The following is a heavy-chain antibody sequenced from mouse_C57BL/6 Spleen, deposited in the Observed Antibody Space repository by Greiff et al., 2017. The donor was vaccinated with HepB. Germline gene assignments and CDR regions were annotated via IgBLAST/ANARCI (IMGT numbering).Heavy chain of an antibody. V-gene: IGHV1-55*01. J-gene: IGHJ3*01. Sequence: QVQLHQPGAELVKPGASVKMSCKASGYTFTSYWITWVKQRPGQGLEWIGDIYPGSGSTNYNQKFKGKATLTVDTSSSTAYMQLSSLTSEDSAVYYCARGPVVAEGFAYWGQGTLVTVSA. D-gene: IGHD1-1*01. CDR2: IYPGSGST. CDR3: ARGPVVAEGFAY. CDR1: GYTFTSYW.